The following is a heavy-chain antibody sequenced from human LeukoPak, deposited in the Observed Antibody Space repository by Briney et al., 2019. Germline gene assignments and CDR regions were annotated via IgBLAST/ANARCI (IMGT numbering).Heavy chain of an antibody. J-gene: IGHJ3*02. V-gene: IGHV3-74*01. Sequence: PGGSLRLSCAASGFTFSSYWMHWVRQAPGKGLVWVSRINSDGSSTSYADSVKGRFTISRDNAKNTLYLQMNSLRAEDTAVYYCARETTMIVVIDAFDIWGQGTMVTVSS. D-gene: IGHD3-22*01. CDR2: INSDGSST. CDR1: GFTFSSYW. CDR3: ARETTMIVVIDAFDI.